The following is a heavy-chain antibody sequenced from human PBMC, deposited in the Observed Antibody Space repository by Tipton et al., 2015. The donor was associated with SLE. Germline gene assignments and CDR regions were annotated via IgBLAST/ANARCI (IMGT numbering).Heavy chain of an antibody. CDR3: AIDSGRGYFDS. CDR1: EGTFSSYA. CDR2: ISAYNGNT. J-gene: IGHJ4*02. Sequence: QVQLVQSGAEVKKPGSSVKVSCKASEGTFSSYAISWVRQAPGQGLEWMGWISAYNGNTNYAQKLQGRVTMTTDTSTITAYMELRSLRSDDTAVYYCAIDSGRGYFDSWVQGTLVTVSS. V-gene: IGHV1-18*01.